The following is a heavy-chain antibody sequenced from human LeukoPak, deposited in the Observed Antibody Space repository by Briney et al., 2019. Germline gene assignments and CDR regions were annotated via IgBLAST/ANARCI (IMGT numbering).Heavy chain of an antibody. J-gene: IGHJ4*02. V-gene: IGHV1-46*01. D-gene: IGHD6-19*01. CDR1: GYTFTSYY. Sequence: ASVKVSCKASGYTFTSYYMHWVRQAPGQGLEWMGIINPSGGSTSYAQKFQGRVTMTRDTSTSTVYMELSSLRAEDTAVYYCAKGGYSSGWYNANFDYWGQGTLVTVSS. CDR2: INPSGGST. CDR3: AKGGYSSGWYNANFDY.